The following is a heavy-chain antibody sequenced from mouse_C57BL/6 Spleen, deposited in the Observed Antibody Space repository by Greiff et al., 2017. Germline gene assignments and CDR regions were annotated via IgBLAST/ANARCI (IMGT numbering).Heavy chain of an antibody. CDR1: GYTFTSYW. CDR3: ARGLYSNYFYAMDY. V-gene: IGHV1-64*01. CDR2: IHPNSGST. D-gene: IGHD2-5*01. J-gene: IGHJ4*01. Sequence: QVQLQQPGAELVKPGASVKLSCKASGYTFTSYWMHWVKQRPGQGLEWIGMIHPNSGSTNYNEKFKSKATLTVDKSSSTAYMQLSSLTSEDSAVYYCARGLYSNYFYAMDYWGQGTSVTVSS.